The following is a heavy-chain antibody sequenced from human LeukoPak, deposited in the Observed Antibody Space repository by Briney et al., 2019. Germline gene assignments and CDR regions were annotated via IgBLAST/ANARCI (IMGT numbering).Heavy chain of an antibody. D-gene: IGHD5-18*01. CDR1: GFTFSSYG. CDR2: ISYDGNNK. CDR3: AKEDATRVTSDY. J-gene: IGHJ4*02. V-gene: IGHV3-30*18. Sequence: GGSLRLSCAASGFTFSSYGIHWVRQAPGKGLEWVAVISYDGNNKYYADSVKGRFTISRDNSKNTLYLQMNSLRVEDTAVYYGAKEDATRVTSDYWGQGALVTVSS.